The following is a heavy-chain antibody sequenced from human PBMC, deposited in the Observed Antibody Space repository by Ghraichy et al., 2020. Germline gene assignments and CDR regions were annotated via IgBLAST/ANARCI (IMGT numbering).Heavy chain of an antibody. CDR2: INPNTGGT. Sequence: ASVKVSCKASGYTFTGYYIHWVRQAPGHGLEWMGWINPNTGGTNYAQEFQGRVTMTRDTSISTAYMDLSRLRSDDTAVYYCARGPPYSSGSRGYYFDYWGQGTLVTVSS. J-gene: IGHJ4*02. CDR3: ARGPPYSSGSRGYYFDY. V-gene: IGHV1-2*02. D-gene: IGHD6-19*01. CDR1: GYTFTGYY.